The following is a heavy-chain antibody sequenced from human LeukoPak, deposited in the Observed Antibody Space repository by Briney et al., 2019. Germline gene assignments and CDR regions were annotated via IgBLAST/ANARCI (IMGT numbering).Heavy chain of an antibody. CDR2: IYYSGST. CDR3: ARGSATIRTYMDV. Sequence: PSETLSLTCTVSGDSISTYFWHWIRQPPGKGLEWIGYIYYSGSTNYNPSLESRVTISVDTSRNQFSLRLGSVTAADTAVYYCARGSATIRTYMDVWGKGTTVTFSS. V-gene: IGHV4-59*01. J-gene: IGHJ6*03. CDR1: GDSISTYF. D-gene: IGHD5-12*01.